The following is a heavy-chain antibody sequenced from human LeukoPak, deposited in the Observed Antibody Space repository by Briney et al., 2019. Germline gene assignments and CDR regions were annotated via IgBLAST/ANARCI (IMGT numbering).Heavy chain of an antibody. D-gene: IGHD5-12*01. CDR3: ARYSGYDFYS. J-gene: IGHJ4*02. CDR2: LYYSGST. Sequence: WVRQPPGKGLEWIGSLYYSGSTYYNPSLKSRVTISVDTSKNQFSLKLNSVTAADTAVYYCARYSGYDFYSWGQGTLVTVSS. V-gene: IGHV4-39*07.